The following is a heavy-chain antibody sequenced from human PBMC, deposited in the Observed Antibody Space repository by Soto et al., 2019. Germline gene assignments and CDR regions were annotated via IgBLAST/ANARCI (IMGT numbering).Heavy chain of an antibody. J-gene: IGHJ3*02. D-gene: IGHD4-17*01. Sequence: QVQLVQSGAEVKKPGASVKVSCKASGYTFTSYYMHWVRQAPGQGLEWMGIINPSGGSTSYAQKFQGRVTMTRDTSTSTVYMELSSLRSEDTAVYYCAREGHVRTTVPRRAFDIWGQGTMVTVSS. CDR1: GYTFTSYY. CDR2: INPSGGST. CDR3: AREGHVRTTVPRRAFDI. V-gene: IGHV1-46*01.